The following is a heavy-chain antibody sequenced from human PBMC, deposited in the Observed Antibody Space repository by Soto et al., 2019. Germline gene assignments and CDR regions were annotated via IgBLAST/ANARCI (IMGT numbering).Heavy chain of an antibody. Sequence: SGPTLVNPTQTLTLTCIFSGFSLRTSGVGVGWIRQPPGKALEWLGFIYWNDDKRYSPSLKSRLTITKDTSKNQVVLTMANMDPVDTATYYCAKSGSSGWYGWFDPWGQGTLVTVSS. CDR2: IYWNDDK. CDR3: AKSGSSGWYGWFDP. J-gene: IGHJ5*02. CDR1: GFSLRTSGVG. D-gene: IGHD6-19*01. V-gene: IGHV2-5*01.